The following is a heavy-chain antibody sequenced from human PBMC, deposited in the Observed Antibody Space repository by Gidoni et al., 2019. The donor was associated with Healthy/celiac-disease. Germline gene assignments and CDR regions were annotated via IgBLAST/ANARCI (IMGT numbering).Heavy chain of an antibody. V-gene: IGHV1-8*01. CDR3: ARVYRGGKGAATTAPSCLGY. CDR2: MNPNSGNT. J-gene: IGHJ4*02. Sequence: QVQLVQSGAEVKKPGASVKVSCKASGYTFTSYDINWVRQATGQGLEWMGWMNPNSGNTGYAQKFQGRVTMTRNTSISTAYMELSSLRSEDTAVYYCARVYRGGKGAATTAPSCLGYWGQGTLVTVSS. D-gene: IGHD3-16*01. CDR1: GYTFTSYD.